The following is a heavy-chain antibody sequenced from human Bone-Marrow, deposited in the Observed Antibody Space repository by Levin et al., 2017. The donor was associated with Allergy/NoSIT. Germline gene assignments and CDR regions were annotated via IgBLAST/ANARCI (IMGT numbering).Heavy chain of an antibody. CDR2: IYGADIT. CDR3: ATVFNN. Sequence: PGGSLRLSCVISGFSVTDDFIHWVRQAPGKGLEWVSVIYGADITSYADSVKGRFSISRDISKNTVYLQVNSLRAEDTAVYYCATVFNNWGQGTLVTVSS. J-gene: IGHJ4*02. D-gene: IGHD2/OR15-2a*01. V-gene: IGHV3-53*01. CDR1: GFSVTDDF.